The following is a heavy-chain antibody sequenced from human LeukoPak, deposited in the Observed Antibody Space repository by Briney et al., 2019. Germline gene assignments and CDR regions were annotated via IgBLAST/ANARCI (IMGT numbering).Heavy chain of an antibody. Sequence: SVKVSCKASGGTFSSYAISWVRQAPGQGLEWMGGMIPIFGTANYAQKFQGRVTITTDESTSTAYMELSSLRSEDTAVYYCARAPIRIAARRHRRFDYWGQGTLVTVSS. CDR2: MIPIFGTA. V-gene: IGHV1-69*05. J-gene: IGHJ4*02. CDR3: ARAPIRIAARRHRRFDY. CDR1: GGTFSSYA. D-gene: IGHD6-6*01.